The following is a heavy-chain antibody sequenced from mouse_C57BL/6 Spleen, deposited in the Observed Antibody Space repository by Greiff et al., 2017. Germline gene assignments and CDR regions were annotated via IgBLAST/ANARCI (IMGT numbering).Heavy chain of an antibody. CDR2: IYPGDGDT. CDR1: GYAFSSYW. J-gene: IGHJ2*01. CDR3: ARRDWAPYFDY. Sequence: VQLKQSGAELVKPGASVKISCKASGYAFSSYWMNWVKQRPGKGLEWIGQIYPGDGDTNYNGKFKGKATLTADKSSSTAYMQLSSLTSEDSAVYFCARRDWAPYFDYWGQGTTLTVSS. V-gene: IGHV1-80*01. D-gene: IGHD4-1*01.